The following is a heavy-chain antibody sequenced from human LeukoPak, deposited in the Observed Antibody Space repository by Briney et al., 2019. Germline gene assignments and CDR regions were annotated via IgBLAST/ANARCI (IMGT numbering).Heavy chain of an antibody. CDR2: IYTSGST. CDR1: GGSISSYY. D-gene: IGHD2-8*01. V-gene: IGHV4-4*07. CDR3: ARDKPQLGYCTNRVCYSFVAFDI. Sequence: SETLSLTCTVSGGSISSYYWSWIRQPAGKGLEWIGRIYTSGSTNYNPSLKSRVTMSVDTSKNQFSLKLSSVPAADTAVYYCARDKPQLGYCTNRVCYSFVAFDIWGQGTMVTVSS. J-gene: IGHJ3*02.